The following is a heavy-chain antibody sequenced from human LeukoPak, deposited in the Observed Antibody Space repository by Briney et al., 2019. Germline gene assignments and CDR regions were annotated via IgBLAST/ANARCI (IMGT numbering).Heavy chain of an antibody. CDR1: KFSFSMNW. CDR3: SRGAGYGVDF. CDR2: IKEDGGET. Sequence: GGSLRLSCAASKFSFSMNWMSWVRQAPGKGLEWVASIKEDGGETLHVDSVRGRFTISRDNARNSLYLQMNSLRVDDTAVYYCSRGAGYGVDFGGQGTLVTVSS. D-gene: IGHD4-17*01. V-gene: IGHV3-7*01. J-gene: IGHJ4*02.